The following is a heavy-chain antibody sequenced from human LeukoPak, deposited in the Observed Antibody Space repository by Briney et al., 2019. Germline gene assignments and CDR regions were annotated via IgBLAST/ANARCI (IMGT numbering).Heavy chain of an antibody. Sequence: SETLSLTCTVSGGSISSYYWSWIRQPPGKGLEWIGYIYYSGSTNYNPSLKSRVTISVDTSKNQFSLKLSSVTAADTAVYYCARGGYSSSWKYYFDYWGQETLVTVSS. CDR3: ARGGYSSSWKYYFDY. D-gene: IGHD6-13*01. V-gene: IGHV4-59*01. CDR1: GGSISSYY. J-gene: IGHJ4*02. CDR2: IYYSGST.